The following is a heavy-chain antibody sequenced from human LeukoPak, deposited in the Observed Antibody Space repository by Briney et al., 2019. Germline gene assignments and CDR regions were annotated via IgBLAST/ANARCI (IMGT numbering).Heavy chain of an antibody. CDR2: IKQDGSEK. Sequence: PGGSLRLSWAASEFTFSSYWLSWVRKAQGRGLGGVANIKQDGSEKYYVDSVKGRFTISRDNAKNSLYLQMNSLRAEDTAVYYCARDTIFGADYFDYWGQGTLVTVSS. J-gene: IGHJ4*02. V-gene: IGHV3-7*01. CDR3: ARDTIFGADYFDY. D-gene: IGHD3-3*01. CDR1: EFTFSSYW.